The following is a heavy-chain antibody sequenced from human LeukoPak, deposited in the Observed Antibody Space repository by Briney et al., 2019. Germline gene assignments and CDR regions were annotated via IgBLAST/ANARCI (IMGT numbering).Heavy chain of an antibody. CDR1: GFTFSSYE. J-gene: IGHJ6*03. V-gene: IGHV3-48*03. Sequence: SGGSLRLSCAASGFTFSSYEMNWVRQAPGKGLEWVSAISKSGASTYYADSVKGRFTISRDNAKNSLFLQMNSLRAEDTAVYYCARVLRYCSGGNCYSGGLGYMDVWGKGTTVTISS. CDR3: ARVLRYCSGGNCYSGGLGYMDV. CDR2: ISKSGAST. D-gene: IGHD2-15*01.